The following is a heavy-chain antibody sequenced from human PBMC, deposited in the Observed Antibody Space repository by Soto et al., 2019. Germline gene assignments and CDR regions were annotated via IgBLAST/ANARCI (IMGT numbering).Heavy chain of an antibody. CDR1: GFTFSSYS. J-gene: IGHJ4*02. Sequence: GGSLRLSCAASGFTFSSYSMNWVRQAPGKGLEWVSSISSSSSYIYYADSVKGRFTISRDNAKNSLYLQMNSLRAEDTAVYYCARDAGDFGVARYYFDYWGQGTLVTVSS. CDR2: ISSSSSYI. D-gene: IGHD3-3*01. V-gene: IGHV3-21*01. CDR3: ARDAGDFGVARYYFDY.